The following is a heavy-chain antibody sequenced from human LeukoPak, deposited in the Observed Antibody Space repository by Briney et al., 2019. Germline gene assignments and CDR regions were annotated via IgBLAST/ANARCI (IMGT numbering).Heavy chain of an antibody. J-gene: IGHJ3*02. CDR3: ARAEYSYGYGAFNI. V-gene: IGHV4-61*02. D-gene: IGHD5-18*01. CDR2: IYTSGST. CDR1: GNSISSGDYY. Sequence: SQTLSLTCTVSGNSISSGDYYWSWIRQPAGKGLEWIGRIYTSGSTTYNPSLKSRVTISGDTSENQFSLRLSSVTAADTAVYYCARAEYSYGYGAFNIWGQGTLVTVSS.